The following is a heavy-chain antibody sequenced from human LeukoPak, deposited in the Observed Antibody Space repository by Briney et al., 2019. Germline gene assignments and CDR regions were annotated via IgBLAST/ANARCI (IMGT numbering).Heavy chain of an antibody. CDR2: VYYSGTT. CDR1: GGSTSSGGHY. V-gene: IGHV4-31*03. D-gene: IGHD6-19*01. CDR3: ARDNSGWLYLDY. J-gene: IGHJ4*02. Sequence: SETLSLTCTVSGGSTSSGGHYCTWIRQHPGKGLEWIGYVYYSGTTYYNPSLRSRVTISVDTSKNQFSLELTSVTAADTAVYYCARDNSGWLYLDYWGQGTLVTVSS.